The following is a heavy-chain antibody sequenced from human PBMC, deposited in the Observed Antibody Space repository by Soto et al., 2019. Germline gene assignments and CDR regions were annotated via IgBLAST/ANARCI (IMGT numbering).Heavy chain of an antibody. Sequence: PSEPLSLCCTFSGGTLRSYYWSWIRQPAGQGLEWIGRIYTSGSTNYNPSLQGRVTMATDTSTSTAYMELRSLRSDDTAVYYCARDLTYYYDSSGQSWFDPWGQGTLVTVSS. D-gene: IGHD3-22*01. CDR1: GGTLRSYY. V-gene: IGHV4-4*07. J-gene: IGHJ5*02. CDR3: ARDLTYYYDSSGQSWFDP. CDR2: IYTSGST.